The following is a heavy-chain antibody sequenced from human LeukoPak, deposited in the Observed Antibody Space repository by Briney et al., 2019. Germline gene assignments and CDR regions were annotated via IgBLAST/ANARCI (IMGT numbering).Heavy chain of an antibody. J-gene: IGHJ4*02. Sequence: GGSLRLSCAASGFTFSNYGMHWVRQAPGRGLEWVVFISYDGSNKYYADSVKGRFTISRDNSKSTLYLQMNSLRAEDTAVYYCAKGVGGSYYFDFWGQGTLVTVSS. CDR3: AKGVGGSYYFDF. CDR2: ISYDGSNK. V-gene: IGHV3-30*18. CDR1: GFTFSNYG. D-gene: IGHD1-26*01.